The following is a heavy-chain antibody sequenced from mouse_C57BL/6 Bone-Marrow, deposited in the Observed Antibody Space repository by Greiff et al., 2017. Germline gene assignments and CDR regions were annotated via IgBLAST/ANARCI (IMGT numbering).Heavy chain of an antibody. CDR2: IRSKSNNYAT. J-gene: IGHJ3*01. V-gene: IGHV10-1*01. CDR1: GFSFNTYA. Sequence: EVQWVESGGGLVQPKGSLKLSCAASGFSFNTYAMNWVRQAPGKGLEWVARIRSKSNNYATYYADSVKDRFTISRDDSESMLYLQMNNLKTEDTAMYYCVRQLRLRGFAYWGQGTLVTVSA. D-gene: IGHD3-2*02. CDR3: VRQLRLRGFAY.